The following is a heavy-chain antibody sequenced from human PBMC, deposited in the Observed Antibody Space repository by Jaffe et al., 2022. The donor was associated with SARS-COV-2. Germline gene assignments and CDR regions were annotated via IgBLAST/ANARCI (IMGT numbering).Heavy chain of an antibody. CDR3: TRTYYGMDI. J-gene: IGHJ6*02. CDR1: GFTFSDYF. Sequence: QVQLVESGGGLVKPGGSLRLSCAASGFTFSDYFMSWIRQAPGKGLEWLSYISATSDTIYYADSVKGRFIISRDNAKNSLYLQMSRLTAEDTAVYYCTRTYYGMDIWGQGTTVTVSS. V-gene: IGHV3-11*01. CDR2: ISATSDTI.